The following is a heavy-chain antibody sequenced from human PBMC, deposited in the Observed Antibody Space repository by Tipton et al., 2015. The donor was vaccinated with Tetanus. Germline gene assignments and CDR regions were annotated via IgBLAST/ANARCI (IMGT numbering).Heavy chain of an antibody. CDR1: GGLITTGGYS. J-gene: IGHJ4*02. CDR3: ARVCRRSCFFDY. CDR2: IYYSGTS. Sequence: TLSLTCTVSGGLITTGGYSWGWIRQPPGQGLEWIGYIYYSGTSYISPSLTRRGSIAVDTARNQFSLNLTSVTVADSAVYFCARVCRRSCFFDYWGPGALVTVSS. V-gene: IGHV4-31*03. D-gene: IGHD2-15*01.